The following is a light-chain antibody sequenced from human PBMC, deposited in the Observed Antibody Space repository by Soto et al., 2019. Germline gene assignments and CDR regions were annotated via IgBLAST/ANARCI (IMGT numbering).Light chain of an antibody. V-gene: IGLV8-61*01. CDR3: VLYMASGFWV. J-gene: IGLJ3*02. CDR1: SGSVSTAYY. CDR2: STN. Sequence: QAVVTQEPSFSVSPGRTVTLTCGLNSGSVSTAYYPSWYQQTPGQAPRTLIYSTNTRSSGVPARFSGSILGNKAALTITGAQADYESDYYCVLYMASGFWVFGGGTKLTVL.